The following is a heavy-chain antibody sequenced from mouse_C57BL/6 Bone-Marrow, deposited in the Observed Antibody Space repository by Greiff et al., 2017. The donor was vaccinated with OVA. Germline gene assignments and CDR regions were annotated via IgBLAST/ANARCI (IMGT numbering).Heavy chain of an antibody. V-gene: IGHV5-4*03. CDR1: GFTFSSYA. J-gene: IGHJ2*01. CDR2: ISDGGSYT. CDR3: ARGETGYYFDY. Sequence: DVMLVESGGGLVKPGGSLKLSCAASGFTFSSYAMSWVRQTPEKRLEWVATISDGGSYTYYPDNVKGRFTISRDNAKNNLYLQMSHLKSEDTAMYYCARGETGYYFDYWGQGTTLTVSS.